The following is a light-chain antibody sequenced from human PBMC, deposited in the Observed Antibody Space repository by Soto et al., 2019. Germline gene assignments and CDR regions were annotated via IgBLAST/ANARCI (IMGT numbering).Light chain of an antibody. J-gene: IGLJ3*02. V-gene: IGLV1-51*01. Sequence: QSVLTQPPSVSAAPGQRVAISCSGGSSDIGNNYVSWYQQFPGTAPKLLIYDNNRRPSGIPDRFSGSKSGTSATLGITGLQSGDEADYHCGTWDASRNWVFGGGTQLTVL. CDR1: SSDIGNNY. CDR2: DNN. CDR3: GTWDASRNWV.